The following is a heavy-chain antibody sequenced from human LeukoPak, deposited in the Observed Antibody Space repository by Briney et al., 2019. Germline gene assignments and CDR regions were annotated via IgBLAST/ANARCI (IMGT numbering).Heavy chain of an antibody. J-gene: IGHJ4*02. D-gene: IGHD4-17*01. CDR1: GCNFAAYW. V-gene: IGHV5-51*01. CDR2: IYPGDSDT. Sequence: GESLRISCKASGCNFAAYWIGWVRQMPGKGLEWMGVIYPGDSDTRYSPSFQGQVTISADMSISTAYLQWRSLKASDSAMYYCARSNDYVFDYWGQGTLVTVSS. CDR3: ARSNDYVFDY.